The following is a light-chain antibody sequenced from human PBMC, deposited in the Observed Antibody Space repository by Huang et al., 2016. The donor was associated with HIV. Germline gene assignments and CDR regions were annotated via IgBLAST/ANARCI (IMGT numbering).Light chain of an antibody. CDR1: QSVPSGD. V-gene: IGKV3-20*01. CDR2: SAS. CDR3: QQYDYSPLT. Sequence: IVLTQSPGTLSLSPGERATVSCRASQSVPSGDIAWYQQKPGQAPRHLIYSASTRATGNPGRFSGGGSGTEFTLTVSRLEPEDFAVYYCQQYDYSPLTFGGGTKVEIK. J-gene: IGKJ4*01.